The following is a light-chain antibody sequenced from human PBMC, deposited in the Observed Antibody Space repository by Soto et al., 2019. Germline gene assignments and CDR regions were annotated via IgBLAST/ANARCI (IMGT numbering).Light chain of an antibody. CDR1: QDVGRY. Sequence: AIRMTQSPSSLSASAGDRVAIACRASQDVGRYLAWYQQNPGQAPKLLIYGASTLQSGVPSRFSGVGSGTDSTLTISCLQSEDFATYYCQHYKNYPWTFGQGTKVEIK. CDR2: GAS. CDR3: QHYKNYPWT. V-gene: IGKV1-8*01. J-gene: IGKJ1*01.